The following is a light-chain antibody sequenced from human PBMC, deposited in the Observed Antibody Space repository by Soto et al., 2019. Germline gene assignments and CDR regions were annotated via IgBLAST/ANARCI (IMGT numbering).Light chain of an antibody. CDR3: SSYTSSTTYV. CDR1: SSDVGGYNY. J-gene: IGLJ1*01. V-gene: IGLV2-14*01. CDR2: EVS. Sequence: QSALTQPASVSGSPGQSITISCTGTSSDVGGYNYVSWYQQHPGKAPKLMICEVSNRPSGVSDRFSGSKSGNTASLTISGLQAEDEAHYYCSSYTSSTTYVFGTGTKVTVL.